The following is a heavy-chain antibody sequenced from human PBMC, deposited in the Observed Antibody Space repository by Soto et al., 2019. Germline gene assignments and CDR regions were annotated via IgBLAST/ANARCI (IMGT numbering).Heavy chain of an antibody. V-gene: IGHV4-59*01. Sequence: SETLSLTCTVSGGSIISYYWSWIRQPPGKGLEWIGYIYYSGSTNYNPSLKSRVTISVDTSKNQFSLKLSSVTAADTAVYYCARVLDSGYDYDYYYYMDVWGKGTTVTVSS. CDR3: ARVLDSGYDYDYYYYMDV. D-gene: IGHD5-12*01. J-gene: IGHJ6*03. CDR2: IYYSGST. CDR1: GGSIISYY.